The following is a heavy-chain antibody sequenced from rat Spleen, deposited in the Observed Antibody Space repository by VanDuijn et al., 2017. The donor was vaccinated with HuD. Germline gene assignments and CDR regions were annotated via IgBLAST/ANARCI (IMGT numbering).Heavy chain of an antibody. CDR1: GYSITGNY. Sequence: EVQLQESGPGLVKPSQSLSLTCSVTGYSITGNYWGWIRKFPGNKMEWMGYISYSGSTRYNPSLKSRISITRDTSKNQFFLQLNSVTTEDTATYYCARWGDYGYNYGFDYWGQGVMVTVSS. J-gene: IGHJ2*01. D-gene: IGHD1-9*01. V-gene: IGHV3-1*01. CDR3: ARWGDYGYNYGFDY. CDR2: ISYSGST.